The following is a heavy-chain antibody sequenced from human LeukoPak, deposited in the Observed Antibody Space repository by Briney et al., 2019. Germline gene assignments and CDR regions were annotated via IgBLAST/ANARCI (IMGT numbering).Heavy chain of an antibody. J-gene: IGHJ2*01. CDR1: GGSVSSGSYY. CDR2: IYYSGST. D-gene: IGHD5-18*01. CDR3: ARGGYSYGPPHFDL. Sequence: SETLSLTCTVSGGSVSSGSYYWRWIRQPPGKGLEWIGYIYYSGSTNYNPSLKSLVTISVDTSKNQFSLKLSAVTAADTAVYYCARGGYSYGPPHFDLWGRGTLVTVSS. V-gene: IGHV4-61*01.